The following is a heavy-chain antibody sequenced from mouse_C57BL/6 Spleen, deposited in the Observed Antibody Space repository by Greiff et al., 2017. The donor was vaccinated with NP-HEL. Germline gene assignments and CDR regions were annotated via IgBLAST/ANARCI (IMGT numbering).Heavy chain of an antibody. D-gene: IGHD1-1*01. CDR2: IRLKSDNYAT. V-gene: IGHV6-3*01. Sequence: EVKVEESGGGLVQPGGSMKLSCVASGFTFSNYWMNWVRQSPEKGLEWVAQIRLKSDNYATHYAESVKGRFTISRDDSKSSVYLQMNNLRAEDTGIYCCTGLRTGYFDVWGTGTTVTVSS. CDR1: GFTFSNYW. CDR3: TGLRTGYFDV. J-gene: IGHJ1*03.